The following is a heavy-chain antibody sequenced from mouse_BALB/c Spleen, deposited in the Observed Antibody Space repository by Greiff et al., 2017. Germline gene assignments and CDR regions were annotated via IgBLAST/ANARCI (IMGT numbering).Heavy chain of an antibody. V-gene: IGHV1-18*01. Sequence: EVKLQQSGPELVKPGASVKIPCKASGYTFTDYNMAWVKQSHGKSLEWIGDINPNNGGTIYNQKFKGKATLTVDNSSSTAYMELRSLTSEDTAVYYCERSSSNYFDDWGQGTTLTVSS. CDR1: GYTFTDYN. CDR3: ERSSSNYFDD. J-gene: IGHJ2*01. CDR2: INPNNGGT.